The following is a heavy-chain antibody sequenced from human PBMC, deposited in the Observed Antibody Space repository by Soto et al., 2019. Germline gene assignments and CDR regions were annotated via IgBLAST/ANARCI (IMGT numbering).Heavy chain of an antibody. CDR3: SRDDSDWFFN. CDR1: GFTFSSYA. CDR2: IWYDGSKE. Sequence: SGFTFSSYAMHWVRQAPGKGLEWVAVIWYDGSKEHYAESVKGRFTISRDNSKNTVYLEMNSLESEDTAVYYCSRDDSDWFFNWGRGTLVTVSS. J-gene: IGHJ4*02. V-gene: IGHV3-33*01. D-gene: IGHD3-9*01.